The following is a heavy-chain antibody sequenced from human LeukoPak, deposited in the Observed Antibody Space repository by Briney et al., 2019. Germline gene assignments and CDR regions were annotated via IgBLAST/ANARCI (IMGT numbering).Heavy chain of an antibody. CDR1: GFTFSDYA. CDR3: AKAGCSSTSCYTNC. V-gene: IGHV3-30*18. Sequence: GRSLRLSCAASGFTFSDYAMHWVRQAPGKGLEWVAVISYDGSNKYYADSVKGRFTISRDNSKNTLYLQMNSLRTDDTAVYHCAKAGCSSTSCYTNCWSQGTLVTVSP. D-gene: IGHD2-2*02. J-gene: IGHJ4*02. CDR2: ISYDGSNK.